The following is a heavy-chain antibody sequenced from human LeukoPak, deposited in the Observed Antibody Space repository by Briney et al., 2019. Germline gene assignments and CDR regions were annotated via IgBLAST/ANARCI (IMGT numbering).Heavy chain of an antibody. D-gene: IGHD6-13*01. CDR2: INHDGSRT. CDR3: AKGTSSWHEFDY. Sequence: GGSLRLSCAASGWMHWVRQDPGKGLVWVSGINHDGSRTFYADSVKGRFTISRDNSKNSLYLQMNSLRAEDTALYYCAKGTSSWHEFDYWGQGTLVTVSS. J-gene: IGHJ4*02. CDR1: GW. V-gene: IGHV3-74*01.